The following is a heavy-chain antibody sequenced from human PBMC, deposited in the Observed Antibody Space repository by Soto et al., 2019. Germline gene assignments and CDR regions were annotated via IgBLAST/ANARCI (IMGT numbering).Heavy chain of an antibody. Sequence: PSETLSLTCTVSGGSISIGGYYWSGIRQHPGNCLEWIGYIYYSGSTYYNPSLKSRVTISVDTSKNQFSLKLSSVTAADTAVYYCARNLRTNYYDSSGYYSPWGQGTLVTVSS. J-gene: IGHJ5*02. D-gene: IGHD3-22*01. CDR1: GGSISIGGYY. CDR3: ARNLRTNYYDSSGYYSP. CDR2: IYYSGST. V-gene: IGHV4-31*03.